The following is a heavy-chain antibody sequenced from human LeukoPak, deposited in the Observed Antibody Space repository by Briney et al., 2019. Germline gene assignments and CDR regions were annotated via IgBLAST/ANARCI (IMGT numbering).Heavy chain of an antibody. CDR1: GFAFSSYE. V-gene: IGHV3-48*03. D-gene: IGHD2-15*01. J-gene: IGHJ3*02. Sequence: GGSLRLSCAASGFAFSSYEMNWVRQAPGKGLEWVPYISSSGSTIYYADSVKGRFTISRDNAKNSLYLQMNSLRAEDTAVYYCARGGDIVVVVAAEFDAFDIWGQGTMVTVSS. CDR2: ISSSGSTI. CDR3: ARGGDIVVVVAAEFDAFDI.